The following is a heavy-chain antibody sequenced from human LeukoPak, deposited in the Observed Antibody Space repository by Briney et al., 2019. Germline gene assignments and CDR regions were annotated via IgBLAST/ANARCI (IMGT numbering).Heavy chain of an antibody. V-gene: IGHV4-31*11. D-gene: IGHD3-16*02. CDR1: GGSFSGYY. Sequence: SETLSLTCAVYGGSFSGYYWSWIRQHPGKGLEWIGYIYYSGSTYYNPSLKSRVTISVDTSKNQFSLKLSSVTAADTAVYYCARAYRWFDPWGQGTLVTVSS. CDR2: IYYSGST. J-gene: IGHJ5*02. CDR3: ARAYRWFDP.